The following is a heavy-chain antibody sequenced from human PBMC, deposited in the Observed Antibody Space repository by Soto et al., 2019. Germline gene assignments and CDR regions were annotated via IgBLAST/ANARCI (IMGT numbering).Heavy chain of an antibody. Sequence: GESLKISCKGSGYSFTNFWIGWVRQMPGKGLEWMGIIYPGDSDTRYSPSFQGQFTISADKSISNAYLQWSSLKASDTAMYYCARHLFAAGGDLVGAFDIWGQGTMVTVSS. J-gene: IGHJ3*02. D-gene: IGHD2-21*01. CDR1: GYSFTNFW. CDR3: ARHLFAAGGDLVGAFDI. CDR2: IYPGDSDT. V-gene: IGHV5-51*01.